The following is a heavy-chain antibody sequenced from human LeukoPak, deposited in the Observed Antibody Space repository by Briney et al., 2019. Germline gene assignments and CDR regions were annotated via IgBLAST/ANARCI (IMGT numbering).Heavy chain of an antibody. CDR1: GGSISSSSYY. CDR2: INHRGST. CDR3: ASSVGSTDY. V-gene: IGHV4-39*07. J-gene: IGHJ4*02. D-gene: IGHD1-26*01. Sequence: SETLPLTCTVSGGSISSSSYYWGWIRQPPGKGLEWIGEINHRGSTNLNPSLKSRVTLSVDTSKHQFSLKLTSMTAADAAVYYCASSVGSTDYWGQGTLVTVSS.